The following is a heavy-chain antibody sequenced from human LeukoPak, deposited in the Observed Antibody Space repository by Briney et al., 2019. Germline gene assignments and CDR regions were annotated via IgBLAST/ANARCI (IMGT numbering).Heavy chain of an antibody. V-gene: IGHV3-11*06. J-gene: IGHJ3*02. CDR1: GFTFSDYY. D-gene: IGHD2-21*01. CDR2: ISSSSSYI. CDR3: AKDRILWWCPVI. Sequence: GGSLRLSCAASGFTFSDYYMSWIRQAPGKGLEWVSYISSSSSYIYYADSVKGRFTISRDNAKNSLYLQMNSLRAEDTAVYYCAKDRILWWCPVIWGQGTMVTVSS.